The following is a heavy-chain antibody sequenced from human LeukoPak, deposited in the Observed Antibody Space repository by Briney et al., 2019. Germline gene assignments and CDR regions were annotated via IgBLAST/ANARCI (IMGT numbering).Heavy chain of an antibody. D-gene: IGHD4-23*01. V-gene: IGHV3-48*04. CDR1: GLTFSSYS. J-gene: IGHJ4*02. CDR2: ISRSSSTI. CDR3: ARLPTVVAPDFDC. Sequence: GGSLRLSCGASGLTFSSYSMNWVRQAPGKGLERVSYISRSSSTIYYADSVKGRFTISRDNAKNSLYLQMNSLRAEDTAVYYCARLPTVVAPDFDCWGQGTLVTVSS.